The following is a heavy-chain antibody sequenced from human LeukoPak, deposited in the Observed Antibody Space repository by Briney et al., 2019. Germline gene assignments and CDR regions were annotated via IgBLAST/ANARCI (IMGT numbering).Heavy chain of an antibody. D-gene: IGHD3-9*01. CDR3: ARASPALRYLYYFDY. Sequence: GESLKISCKGSGYSFTSYWIGWVRQMPGKGLEWMGIIYPGDSDTRYSPSFQGQVTISADKSISTAYLQWSSLKASDTAMYYCARASPALRYLYYFDYWGQGTLVTVSS. CDR2: IYPGDSDT. J-gene: IGHJ4*02. V-gene: IGHV5-51*01. CDR1: GYSFTSYW.